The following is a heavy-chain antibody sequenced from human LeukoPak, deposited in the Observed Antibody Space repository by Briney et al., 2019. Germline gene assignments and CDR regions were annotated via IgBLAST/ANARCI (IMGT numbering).Heavy chain of an antibody. V-gene: IGHV1-46*01. CDR2: INPSGGST. J-gene: IGHJ4*02. Sequence: ASVKVSCKASGYTFTSYYMHWVRQAPGQGLEWMGLINPSGGSTSYAQKFQGRVTMTRDTSTSTAYMELRSLRSDDTAVYYCARDRLRWLQPPYFDYWGQGTLVTVSS. CDR1: GYTFTSYY. D-gene: IGHD5-24*01. CDR3: ARDRLRWLQPPYFDY.